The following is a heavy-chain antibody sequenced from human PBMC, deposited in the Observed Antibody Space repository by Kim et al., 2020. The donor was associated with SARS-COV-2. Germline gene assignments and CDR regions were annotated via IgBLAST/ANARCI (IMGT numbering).Heavy chain of an antibody. CDR1: GYTFTSYG. CDR3: ASWGGAKAYYYYGMDV. D-gene: IGHD3-16*01. CDR2: ISVYNGNT. J-gene: IGHJ6*02. V-gene: IGHV1-18*01. Sequence: ASVKVSCKASGYTFTSYGISWVRQAPGQGLEWMGWISVYNGNTNYAQKSQGRITMTTDTSTSTAYMELRTLRSDDTAVFYCASWGGAKAYYYYGMDVWDQGTTVTVSS.